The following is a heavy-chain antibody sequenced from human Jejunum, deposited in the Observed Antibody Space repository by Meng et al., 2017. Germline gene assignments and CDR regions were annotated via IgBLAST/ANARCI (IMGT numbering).Heavy chain of an antibody. CDR1: GYTFIDAY. CDR3: ARDGGYYDLDY. CDR2: IIPSISDA. V-gene: IGHV1-2*06. D-gene: IGHD3-3*01. J-gene: IGHJ4*02. Sequence: QVQLVQSGAGVKKPGASVKGSCKASGYTFIDAYVHWVRQAPGQGLEWMGRIIPSISDAGSAQKFQGRVTLTWDTSISTAYMELSSLRSDDTATYYCARDGGYYDLDYWGQGTLVTVSS.